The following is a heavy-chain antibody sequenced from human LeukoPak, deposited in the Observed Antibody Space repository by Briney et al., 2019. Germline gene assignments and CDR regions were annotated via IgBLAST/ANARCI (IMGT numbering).Heavy chain of an antibody. V-gene: IGHV3-7*01. Sequence: GGSLRLSCAASGFTFEYYLMTCVRQAPGKGLEGLANIKESGSEKYYVDSVKCRFTISRDNAKHSLYLQMNSLRVEDTAVYYCARGWGERGKCRGGTCNNPQFDYWGRGTLVTVSS. J-gene: IGHJ4*02. CDR3: ARGWGERGKCRGGTCNNPQFDY. CDR1: GFTFEYYL. CDR2: IKESGSEK. D-gene: IGHD2-15*01.